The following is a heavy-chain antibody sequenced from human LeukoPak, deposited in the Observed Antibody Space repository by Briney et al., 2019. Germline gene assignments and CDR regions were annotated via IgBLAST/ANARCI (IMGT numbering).Heavy chain of an antibody. CDR2: IYTSGST. V-gene: IGHV4-4*07. CDR3: ARGGWLALKTFDY. J-gene: IGHJ4*02. D-gene: IGHD6-19*01. Sequence: SETLSLTCTVSGGSISSYYRSWIRQPAGKGLEWIGRIYTSGSTNYNPSLKSRVTMSVDTSKNQFSLKLSSVTAADTAVYYCARGGWLALKTFDYWGQGTLVTVSS. CDR1: GGSISSYY.